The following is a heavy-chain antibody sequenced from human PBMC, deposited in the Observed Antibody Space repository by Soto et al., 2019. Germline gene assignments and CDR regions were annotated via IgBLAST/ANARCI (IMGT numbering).Heavy chain of an antibody. D-gene: IGHD6-13*01. J-gene: IGHJ4*02. CDR1: GGSISSGGYS. Sequence: QLQLQQSGSGLVKPSQTLSLTCADSGGSISSGGYSWSWIRQPPGKGLEWIGYIHHSGSTYYNRSLTSRVTISVDRSKNQFSLKLTSVTAADTAVYYCASGQQLVRNSWGKGTLVTVSS. CDR2: IHHSGST. V-gene: IGHV4-30-2*01. CDR3: ASGQQLVRNS.